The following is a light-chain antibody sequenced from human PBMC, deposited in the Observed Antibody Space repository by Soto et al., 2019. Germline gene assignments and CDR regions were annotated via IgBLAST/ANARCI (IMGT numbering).Light chain of an antibody. J-gene: IGKJ3*01. CDR2: KAS. CDR1: QSISSW. Sequence: DIQMTQSPSTLSASVGDRVTITCRASQSISSWLAWYQQKPGKAPKLLIYKASSLESGVPSRFSGSGSGTEFTLTIRSLQPDDFATYYCQQYNSYSGTFGPGTKVDIK. V-gene: IGKV1-5*03. CDR3: QQYNSYSGT.